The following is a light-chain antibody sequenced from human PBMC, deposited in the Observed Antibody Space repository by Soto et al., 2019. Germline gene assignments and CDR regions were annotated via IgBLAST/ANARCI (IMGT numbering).Light chain of an antibody. CDR2: KAS. J-gene: IGKJ1*01. V-gene: IGKV1-5*03. CDR3: QQYNSYSGGT. CDR1: QSISSW. Sequence: DIQMTQSPSTLSASVGDRVTITCRASQSISSWLAWYQQKPGKAPKLLIYKASSLESGVPSRFSGSGSGTEFTPTISSLQPDDFATYYCQQYNSYSGGTFGQGTKVDIK.